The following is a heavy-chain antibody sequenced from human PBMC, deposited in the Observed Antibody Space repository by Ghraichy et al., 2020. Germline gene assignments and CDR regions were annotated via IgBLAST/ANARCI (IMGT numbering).Heavy chain of an antibody. J-gene: IGHJ4*02. Sequence: SGPTLVKPTQTLTLTCTFSGFSLSTSGVGVAWIRQPPGKALEWLALIYWDDDKRYRPSLNSRLNITKDTSKDQVVLPMTNMDPVDTATYYCAHSRGANPDYWGQGTLVTVSS. CDR1: GFSLSTSGVG. CDR2: IYWDDDK. D-gene: IGHD5-12*01. CDR3: AHSRGANPDY. V-gene: IGHV2-5*02.